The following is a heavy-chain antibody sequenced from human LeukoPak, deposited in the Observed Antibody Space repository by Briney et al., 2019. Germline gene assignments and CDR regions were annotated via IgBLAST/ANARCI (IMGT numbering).Heavy chain of an antibody. CDR3: ARGNSGSYRTYYYYMDV. V-gene: IGHV1-2*02. D-gene: IGHD1-26*01. Sequence: ASVKVSCKASGYTFTSYGISWVRQAPGQGLEWMGWINPNSGGTNYAQKFQGRVTMTRDTSISTAYMELSSLRSEDAAVYYCARGNSGSYRTYYYYMDVWGKGTTVTVSS. J-gene: IGHJ6*03. CDR2: INPNSGGT. CDR1: GYTFTSYG.